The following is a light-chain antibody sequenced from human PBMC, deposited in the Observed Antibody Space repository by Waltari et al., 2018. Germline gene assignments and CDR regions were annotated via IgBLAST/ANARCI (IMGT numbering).Light chain of an antibody. J-gene: IGLJ2*01. CDR3: SSYTSSSTLVV. CDR2: DVS. CDR1: SSAVGGYNY. V-gene: IGLV2-14*03. Sequence: SALTQPASVSGSPGQSITTSCTGTSSAVGGYNYLTWYQHHPGNAPKPMIYDVSNRPSGVSNRFSGSKSGNTASLTISGLQAEDEADYYCSSYTSSSTLVVFGGGTKLTVL.